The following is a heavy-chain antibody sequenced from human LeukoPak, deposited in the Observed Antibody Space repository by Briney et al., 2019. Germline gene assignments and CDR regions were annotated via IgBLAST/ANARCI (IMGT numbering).Heavy chain of an antibody. Sequence: GASVKVSCKASGGTFSSYAISWVRQAPGQGLEWMGGIIPIFGTANYAQKFQGRVTITADESTSTAYMELSSLRSEDTAVYYCAREAVAGYLSYYYYGMDVWGQGTTVTVSS. J-gene: IGHJ6*02. V-gene: IGHV1-69*01. CDR3: AREAVAGYLSYYYYGMDV. D-gene: IGHD6-19*01. CDR1: GGTFSSYA. CDR2: IIPIFGTA.